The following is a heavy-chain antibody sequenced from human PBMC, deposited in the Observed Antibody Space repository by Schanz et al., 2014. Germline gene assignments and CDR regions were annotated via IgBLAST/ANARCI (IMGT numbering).Heavy chain of an antibody. J-gene: IGHJ3*01. D-gene: IGHD2-15*01. V-gene: IGHV1-69*01. CDR1: SATFIIYA. CDR3: AIERGGREYCSEHQCFHGAPER. Sequence: VKKPGSSVKVSCKSSSATFIIYAISWVLQAPGQCLDLMGGIIPIFGTANYAQKFQGRVTITADESTSTADMELGSMRAEDADVYYCAIERGGREYCSEHQCFHGAPERRGQGTMVDVSA. CDR2: IIPIFGTA.